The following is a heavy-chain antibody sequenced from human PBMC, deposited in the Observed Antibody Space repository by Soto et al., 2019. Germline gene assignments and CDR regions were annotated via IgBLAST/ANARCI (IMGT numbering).Heavy chain of an antibody. CDR1: GGSISSGGYS. J-gene: IGHJ5*02. D-gene: IGHD2-15*01. CDR3: ARDLKEYCSDGKCNWFDP. CDR2: IYHSGST. V-gene: IGHV4-30-2*01. Sequence: SSETLSLTCAVSGGSISSGGYSWSWIRQPPGKGLEWIGYIYHSGSTYYNPSLKSRVTISVDTSKNQFSLKLSSVTAADTAVYYCARDLKEYCSDGKCNWFDPWGQGTLVTVSS.